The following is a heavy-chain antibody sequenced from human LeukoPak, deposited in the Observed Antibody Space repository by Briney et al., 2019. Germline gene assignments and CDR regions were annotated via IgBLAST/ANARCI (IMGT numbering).Heavy chain of an antibody. Sequence: GGSLRLSCAASGFTFSSYGMHWVRQAPGKGLEWVAVISYDGSNKYYADSVKGRFTISRDNSKNTLYLQMNSLRAEDTAVYYCARDRATVTTRKVDYWGQGTLVTVSS. J-gene: IGHJ4*02. CDR1: GFTFSSYG. CDR2: ISYDGSNK. D-gene: IGHD4-17*01. V-gene: IGHV3-30*03. CDR3: ARDRATVTTRKVDY.